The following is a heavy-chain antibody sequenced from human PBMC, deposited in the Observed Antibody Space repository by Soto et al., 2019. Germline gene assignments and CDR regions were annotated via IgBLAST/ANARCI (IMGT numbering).Heavy chain of an antibody. D-gene: IGHD6-13*01. Sequence: PSETLSLTCAVSGYSISSGYYWGWIRQPPGKGLEWIGSIYHSGSTYYNPSLKSRVTISVDTSKNQFSLKLSSVTAADTAVYYCARERASAAAGNQYYYYGMDVWGQGTTVTVSS. CDR2: IYHSGST. CDR3: ARERASAAAGNQYYYYGMDV. CDR1: GYSISSGYY. J-gene: IGHJ6*02. V-gene: IGHV4-38-2*02.